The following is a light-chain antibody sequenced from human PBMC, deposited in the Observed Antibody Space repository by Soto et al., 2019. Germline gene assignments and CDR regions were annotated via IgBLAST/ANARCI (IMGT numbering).Light chain of an antibody. J-gene: IGKJ5*01. CDR1: QSVLYSSNNKNY. CDR3: QQYYSTLIT. Sequence: DVVMPQSPDSLAASLGERATINCKSSQSVLYSSNNKNYLAWYQQKPGQPPKLLIYWASTRESGVPDRFSGSGSGTDFTLTISSLQAEDVAVYYCQQYYSTLITFGQGTRLEIK. V-gene: IGKV4-1*01. CDR2: WAS.